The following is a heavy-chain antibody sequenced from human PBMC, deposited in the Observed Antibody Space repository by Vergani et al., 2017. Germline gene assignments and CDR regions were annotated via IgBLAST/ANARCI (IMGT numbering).Heavy chain of an antibody. V-gene: IGHV3-30-3*01. D-gene: IGHD4-17*01. CDR3: ARVPTAYGDYLPFDY. Sequence: QVQLVESGGGVVQPGRSLRLSCAASGFTFSSYAMHWVRQAPGKGLEWVAVISYDGSNKYYADSVKGRFTISRDNSTNTLYLQMNSLRAEDTAVYYCARVPTAYGDYLPFDYWGQGTLVTVSS. J-gene: IGHJ4*02. CDR1: GFTFSSYA. CDR2: ISYDGSNK.